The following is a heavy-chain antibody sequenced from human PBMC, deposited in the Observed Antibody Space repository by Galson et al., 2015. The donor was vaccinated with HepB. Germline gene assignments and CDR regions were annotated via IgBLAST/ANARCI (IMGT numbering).Heavy chain of an antibody. CDR2: ISSSGSTI. J-gene: IGHJ5*02. D-gene: IGHD4-23*01. CDR1: GFTFSDYY. V-gene: IGHV3-11*01. Sequence: SLRLSCAASGFTFSDYYMSWIRQAPGKGLEWVSYISSSGSTIYYADSVKGRFTISRDNAKNSLYLQMNSLRAEDTAVYYCATYYGGNTEIWSVPWCQGTLVTVAS. CDR3: ATYYGGNTEIWSVP.